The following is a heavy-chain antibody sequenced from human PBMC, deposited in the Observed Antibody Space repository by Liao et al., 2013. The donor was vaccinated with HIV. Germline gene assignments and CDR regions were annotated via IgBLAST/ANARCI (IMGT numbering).Heavy chain of an antibody. CDR2: LYSSGDT. J-gene: IGHJ2*01. V-gene: IGHV4-4*07. CDR1: GVSITTYY. CDR3: AREDWYFDL. Sequence: QMQLQESGPGLVKPSEDLSLTCIVSGVSITTYYWTWIRQPAGKGPEWIGRLYSSGDTDYNPSLKGRATMSMDTSENQFSLRLSSVTAADTAIYYCAREDWYFDLWGRGILVTVSS.